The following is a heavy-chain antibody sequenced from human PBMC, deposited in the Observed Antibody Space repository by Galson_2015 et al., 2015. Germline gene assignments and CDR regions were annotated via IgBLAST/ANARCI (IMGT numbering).Heavy chain of an antibody. D-gene: IGHD3-3*01. CDR3: ARQILDYDFWSGYYPTNFDY. V-gene: IGHV3-21*01. CDR1: ECTFSSYY. CDR2: ISSTTTYI. J-gene: IGHJ4*02. Sequence: SLRLSCAASECTFSSYYVSWVRQAPGKGLEWVSSISSTTTYIYYADSVKGRFTISRDNAKNSLYLQMNSLGAEDTAVYYCARQILDYDFWSGYYPTNFDYWGQGTLVTVSS.